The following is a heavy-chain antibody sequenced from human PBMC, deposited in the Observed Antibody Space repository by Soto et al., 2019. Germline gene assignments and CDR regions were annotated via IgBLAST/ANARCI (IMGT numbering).Heavy chain of an antibody. D-gene: IGHD3-22*01. CDR1: GFTFSSYA. V-gene: IGHV3-23*01. J-gene: IGHJ4*02. CDR2: ISGSGGST. Sequence: GGSLRLSCAASGFTFSSYAMSWVRQAPGKGLEWVSAISGSGGSTYYADSVKGRFTISRDNSKYTLYLQMNSLRAEDTAVYYCAKDYESDYYDSSGYSLPDYWGQGTLVTVSS. CDR3: AKDYESDYYDSSGYSLPDY.